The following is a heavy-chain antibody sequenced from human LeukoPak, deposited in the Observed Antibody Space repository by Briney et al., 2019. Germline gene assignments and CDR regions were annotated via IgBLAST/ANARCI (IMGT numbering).Heavy chain of an antibody. V-gene: IGHV3-74*01. CDR2: INSDGSST. Sequence: GGSLRLSCTASGFTFDDYAMHWVRQAPGKGLVWVSRINSDGSSTNYADSVKGRFTISRDNAKNTLYLQMNSLRVEDTAVYYCARDFVMTTAYWGQGTLVTVSS. D-gene: IGHD4-11*01. CDR3: ARDFVMTTAY. J-gene: IGHJ4*02. CDR1: GFTFDDYA.